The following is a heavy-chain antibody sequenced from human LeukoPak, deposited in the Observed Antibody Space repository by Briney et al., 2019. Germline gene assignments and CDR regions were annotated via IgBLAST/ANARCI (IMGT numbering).Heavy chain of an antibody. CDR2: ISDNGGTI. J-gene: IGHJ5*02. CDR3: ARGAGPLFDP. Sequence: GGSLRLSSAASGFTFTDHYMSWIRQAPGKGREWISYISDNGGTIHYADSVKGRFTISRDNAKNSLYLQTNSLRAEDTAVYFCARGAGPLFDPWGQGTLVTVSS. V-gene: IGHV3-11*01. CDR1: GFTFTDHY.